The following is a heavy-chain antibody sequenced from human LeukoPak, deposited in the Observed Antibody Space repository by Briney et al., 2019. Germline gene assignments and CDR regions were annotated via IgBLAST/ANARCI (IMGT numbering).Heavy chain of an antibody. CDR3: ARGPLTFGGVIVPFDY. CDR1: GGSISSYY. D-gene: IGHD3-16*02. J-gene: IGHJ4*02. V-gene: IGHV4-59*08. CDR2: IYYSGST. Sequence: SETLSLTCTVSGGSISSYYWSWTRQPPGKGLEWIGYIYYSGSTNYNPSLKSRVTISVDTSKNQFSLKLSSVTAADTAVYYCARGPLTFGGVIVPFDYWGQGTLVTVSS.